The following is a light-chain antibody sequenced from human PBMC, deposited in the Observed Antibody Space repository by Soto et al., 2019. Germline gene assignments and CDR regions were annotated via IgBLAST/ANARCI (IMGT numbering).Light chain of an antibody. V-gene: IGKV1-5*01. J-gene: IGKJ1*01. CDR2: DAS. Sequence: IQMTQSPSSLSASIGDRVTITCRASQSISSWLAWYQQKPGKAPKLLIYDASSLERGVPSRFSGSASGTEFTLTISSLQPDDFATYYCQQYHSYSLTFGQGTKVDIK. CDR1: QSISSW. CDR3: QQYHSYSLT.